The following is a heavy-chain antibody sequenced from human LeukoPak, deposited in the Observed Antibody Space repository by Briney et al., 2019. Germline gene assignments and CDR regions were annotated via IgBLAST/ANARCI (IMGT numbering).Heavy chain of an antibody. CDR1: GYTFTGYY. D-gene: IGHD5-24*01. CDR3: ARGRGHRWLLPGPYYGMDV. Sequence: ASVTVSCTASGYTFTGYYMHWVRQAPGQGLEWMGRINPNSGGTNYAQKFQGRVTMTRDTSISTAYMELSRLRSDDTAVYYCARGRGHRWLLPGPYYGMDVWGQGTTVTVSS. CDR2: INPNSGGT. J-gene: IGHJ6*02. V-gene: IGHV1-2*06.